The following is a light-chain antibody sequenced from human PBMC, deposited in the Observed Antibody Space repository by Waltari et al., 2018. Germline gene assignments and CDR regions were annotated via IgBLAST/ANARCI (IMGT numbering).Light chain of an antibody. CDR3: QQRSNWPPLT. V-gene: IGKV3-11*01. J-gene: IGKJ4*01. CDR2: DAS. Sequence: EIVLTQSPATLSLSPGERATLSCRASQSVSSYLAWYQQKPGQAPRLLIYDASNRATCFPARFSGSWSGTDFTLTISSLEPEDFAVYYCQQRSNWPPLTFGGGTKVEIK. CDR1: QSVSSY.